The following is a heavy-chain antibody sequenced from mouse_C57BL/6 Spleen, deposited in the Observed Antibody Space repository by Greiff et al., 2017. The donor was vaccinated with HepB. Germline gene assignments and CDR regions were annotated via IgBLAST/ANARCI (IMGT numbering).Heavy chain of an antibody. CDR2: IDPSDSYT. CDR1: GYTFTSYW. Sequence: QVQLQHPGAELVKPGASVKLSCKASGYTFTSYWMQWVKQRPGQGLEWIGEIDPSDSYTNYNQKFKGKATLTVDTSSSTAYMQLSSLTSEDSAVYYCARRSYGDYYAMDYWGQGTSVTVSS. CDR3: ARRSYGDYYAMDY. D-gene: IGHD1-1*01. V-gene: IGHV1-50*01. J-gene: IGHJ4*01.